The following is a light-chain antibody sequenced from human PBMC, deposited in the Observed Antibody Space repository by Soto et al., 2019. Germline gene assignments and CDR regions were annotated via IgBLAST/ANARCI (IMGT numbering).Light chain of an antibody. CDR1: QSISTW. CDR2: LAS. V-gene: IGKV1-9*01. CDR3: QYLNSFPLS. Sequence: DIQMTPSPSTLSATVGDRVTITCRASQSISTWLAWYQQKPGKAPKPLIYLASTLQSGVPSSFIGSGSGTDFSLTISSLQPEDVATYYCQYLNSFPLSFGGGTKV. J-gene: IGKJ4*01.